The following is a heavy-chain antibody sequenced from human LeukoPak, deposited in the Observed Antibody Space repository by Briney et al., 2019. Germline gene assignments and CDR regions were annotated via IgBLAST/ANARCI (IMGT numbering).Heavy chain of an antibody. V-gene: IGHV3-23*01. CDR1: GFTFSSYA. CDR3: AKDCHNWNDLYYYYMDV. J-gene: IGHJ6*03. D-gene: IGHD1-1*01. Sequence: GGSLRLSCAASGFTFSSYAMSWVRQAPGKGLEWVSAISGSGGSTYYADSVKGRFTISRDNSKNTLYLQMNSLRAEDTAVYYCAKDCHNWNDLYYYYMDVWGKGTTVTVSS. CDR2: ISGSGGST.